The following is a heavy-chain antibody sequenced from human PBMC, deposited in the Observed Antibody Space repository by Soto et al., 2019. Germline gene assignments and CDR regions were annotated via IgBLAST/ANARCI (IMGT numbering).Heavy chain of an antibody. CDR1: GGSISSSSYY. D-gene: IGHD3-3*01. J-gene: IGHJ5*02. V-gene: IGHV4-39*01. CDR3: ARHILYHFWSGYRNWFDP. Sequence: QLQLQESGPGLVKPSETLSLTCTVSGGSISSSSYYWGWIRQPPGKGLEWIGSIYYSGSTYYNPSLKSRVTISVDTSKNQFSLKLSSVTAADTAVYYCARHILYHFWSGYRNWFDPWGQGTLVTVSS. CDR2: IYYSGST.